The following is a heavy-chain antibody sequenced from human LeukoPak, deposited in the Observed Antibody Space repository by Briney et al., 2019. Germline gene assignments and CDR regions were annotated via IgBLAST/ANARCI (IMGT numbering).Heavy chain of an antibody. CDR1: GGSFSGYY. D-gene: IGHD2-15*01. J-gene: IGHJ5*02. CDR3: ARGRRIVVVVAAIPFDP. CDR2: INHSGST. Sequence: PSETLSLTCAVYGGSFSGYYWSWIRQPPGKGLEWIGEINHSGSTNYNPSLKSRVTISVDTSKNQFSLKLSSVTAADTAVYYCARGRRIVVVVAAIPFDPWGQGTLVTVSS. V-gene: IGHV4-34*01.